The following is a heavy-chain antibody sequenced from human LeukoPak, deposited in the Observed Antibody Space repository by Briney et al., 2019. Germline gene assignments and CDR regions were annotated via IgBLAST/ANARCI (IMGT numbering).Heavy chain of an antibody. D-gene: IGHD2-15*01. Sequence: SETLSLTCTVSGGSINNYYWSWIRQPPGKGLEWIAYIYYSGSTNYNPSLESRVTISVDTSKNQFSLKLSSVTAADTALYYCARYYCSGGNCYGDYWGQGTLVTVSS. J-gene: IGHJ4*02. CDR3: ARYYCSGGNCYGDY. V-gene: IGHV4-59*08. CDR2: IYYSGST. CDR1: GGSINNYY.